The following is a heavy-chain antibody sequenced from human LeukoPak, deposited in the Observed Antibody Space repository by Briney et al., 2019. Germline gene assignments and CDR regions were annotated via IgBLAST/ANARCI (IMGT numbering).Heavy chain of an antibody. D-gene: IGHD5-18*01. Sequence: ASVKVSCKASGYTFTSYGISWVRQAPGQGLEWMGWISAYNGNTNYALKLRGRVTMTTDTSTSTAYMELRSLRSDDTAVYYCARVSPHTYGYYFDYWGQGTLVTVSS. J-gene: IGHJ4*02. CDR1: GYTFTSYG. CDR3: ARVSPHTYGYYFDY. V-gene: IGHV1-18*01. CDR2: ISAYNGNT.